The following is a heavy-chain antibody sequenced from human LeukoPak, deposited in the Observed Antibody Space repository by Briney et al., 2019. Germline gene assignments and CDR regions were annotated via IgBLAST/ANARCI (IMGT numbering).Heavy chain of an antibody. CDR1: GFTFSSYG. J-gene: IGHJ4*02. CDR2: IRNDGSSQ. CDR3: AKTDGYTYGKLHY. V-gene: IGHV3-30*02. Sequence: GGSLRLSCVASGFTFSSYGMHWVRQAPGKGLEWVAFIRNDGSSQSFADSVKGRFTISRDNSKNTLHLQMDSLTTEDTAMYYCAKTDGYTYGKLHYWGQGTLVTVSS. D-gene: IGHD5-18*01.